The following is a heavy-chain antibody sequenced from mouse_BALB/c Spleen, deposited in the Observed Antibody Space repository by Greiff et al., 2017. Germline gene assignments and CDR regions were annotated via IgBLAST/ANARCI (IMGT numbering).Heavy chain of an antibody. Sequence: VQLKESGAELVKPGASVKLSCTASGFNIKDTYMHWVKQRPEQGLEWIGRIDPANGNTKYDPKFQGKATITADTSSNTAYLQLSSLTSEDTAVYYCARCYDGYYGAMDYWGQGTSVTVSS. CDR2: IDPANGNT. V-gene: IGHV14-3*02. J-gene: IGHJ4*01. CDR3: ARCYDGYYGAMDY. D-gene: IGHD2-3*01. CDR1: GFNIKDTY.